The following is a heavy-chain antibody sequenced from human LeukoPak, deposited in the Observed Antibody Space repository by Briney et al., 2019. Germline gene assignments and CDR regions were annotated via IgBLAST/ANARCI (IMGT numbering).Heavy chain of an antibody. J-gene: IGHJ4*02. D-gene: IGHD6-6*01. CDR2: ISSKGVST. CDR1: GFTISIYA. V-gene: IGHV3-64D*09. CDR3: VKGGQYSSSSHFDY. Sequence: GGSLRLSCSASGFTISIYAMHWVRQAPGKGLEYVSGISSKGVSTYYADSVKGRFTISRDNSKDTMFLQMSSPRAEDTAVYYCVKGGQYSSSSHFDYWGQGTLVTVSS.